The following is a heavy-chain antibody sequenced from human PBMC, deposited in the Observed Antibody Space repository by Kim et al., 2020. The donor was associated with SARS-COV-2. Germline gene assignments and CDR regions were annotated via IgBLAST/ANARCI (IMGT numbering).Heavy chain of an antibody. V-gene: IGHV3-13*04. CDR1: GFTFSSYD. J-gene: IGHJ2*01. CDR2: IGTAGDT. Sequence: GGSLRLSCAASGFTFSSYDMHWVRQATGKGLEWVSAIGTAGDTYYPGSVKGRFTISRENAKNSLYLQMNSLRAGDTAVYYCARDPVGAVADHSWYFDLWGRSTLVTVSS. D-gene: IGHD6-19*01. CDR3: ARDPVGAVADHSWYFDL.